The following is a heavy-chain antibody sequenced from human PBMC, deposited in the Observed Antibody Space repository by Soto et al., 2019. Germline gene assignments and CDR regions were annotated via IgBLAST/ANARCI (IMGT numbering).Heavy chain of an antibody. CDR3: ATGGRIAAAGSPNDY. CDR2: IIPILGIA. V-gene: IGHV1-69*02. J-gene: IGHJ4*02. D-gene: IGHD6-13*01. CDR1: GGTFSSYT. Sequence: SVKVSCKASGGTFSSYTISWVRQAPGQGLEWMGRIIPILGIANYAQKFQGRVTITADKSTSTAYMELSSLRSEDTAVYYCATGGRIAAAGSPNDYWGQGTLVTVSS.